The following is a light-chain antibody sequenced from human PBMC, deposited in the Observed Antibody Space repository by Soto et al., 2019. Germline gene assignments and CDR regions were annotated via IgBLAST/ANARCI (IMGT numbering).Light chain of an antibody. CDR2: EVS. CDR3: SSYTSSSTYV. V-gene: IGLV2-14*01. CDR1: SSDVGGYNY. J-gene: IGLJ1*01. Sequence: QSVLTQPASVSGSPGQSITSSCTGTSSDVGGYNYVSWYQQHPGKAPKLMIYEVSNRPSGVSNRFSGSKSGNTASLTISGLQAEDEADYYCSSYTSSSTYVFGTATKLTVL.